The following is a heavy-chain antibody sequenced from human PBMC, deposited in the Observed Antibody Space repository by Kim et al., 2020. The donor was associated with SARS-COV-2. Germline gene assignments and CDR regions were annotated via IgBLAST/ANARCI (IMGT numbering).Heavy chain of an antibody. CDR1: GFSFRNYP. D-gene: IGHD6-19*01. Sequence: GGSLRLFCAASGFSFRNYPLHWVRQAPGKGLEWVAVISYDGSNKYYADSVKGRFTISRDNSKNTLYLQMNSLRAEDTAVYYCARDKIGSSDYGMDVWGQ. V-gene: IGHV3-30*04. J-gene: IGHJ6*02. CDR3: ARDKIGSSDYGMDV. CDR2: ISYDGSNK.